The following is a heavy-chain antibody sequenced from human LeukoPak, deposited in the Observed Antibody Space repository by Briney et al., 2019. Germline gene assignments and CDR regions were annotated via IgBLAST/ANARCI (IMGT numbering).Heavy chain of an antibody. Sequence: SETLSLTCTVSGGSISSHYWSWIRQPPGKGLEWIGYIYYSGSTSYNPSLKSRVSMSVDTSKNQFALNLSSVTAADTAVYYCARGYCSSTSCIRVGAFDIWGQGTVVTLSS. J-gene: IGHJ3*02. CDR2: IYYSGST. V-gene: IGHV4-59*11. CDR3: ARGYCSSTSCIRVGAFDI. CDR1: GGSISSHY. D-gene: IGHD2-2*01.